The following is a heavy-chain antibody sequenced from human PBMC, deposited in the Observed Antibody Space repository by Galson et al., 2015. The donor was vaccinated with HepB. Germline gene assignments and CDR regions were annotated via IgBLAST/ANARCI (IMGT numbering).Heavy chain of an antibody. V-gene: IGHV3-33*08. J-gene: IGHJ3*02. CDR2: IWYDGSNK. CDR3: ASELGDAFDI. CDR1: GFTVSSNY. D-gene: IGHD7-27*01. Sequence: SLRLSCAASGFTVSSNYMSWVRQAPGKGLEWVAVIWYDGSNKYYADSVKGRFTISRDNSKNTLYLQMNSLRAEDTAVYYCASELGDAFDIWGQGTMVTVSS.